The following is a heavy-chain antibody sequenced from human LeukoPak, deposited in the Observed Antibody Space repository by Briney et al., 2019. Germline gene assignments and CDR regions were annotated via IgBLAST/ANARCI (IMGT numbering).Heavy chain of an antibody. J-gene: IGHJ4*02. V-gene: IGHV5-51*01. Sequence: ASGYXFTSYXSGWVRQVPGXGLEWMGIIYPGDSDTRYSPSFQGHVTISADKSISTAYLQWSSLKASDTAMYFCATISGSGHYWGQGTLVTVSS. CDR2: IYPGDSDT. CDR1: GYXFTSYX. CDR3: ATISGSGHY. D-gene: IGHD3-10*01.